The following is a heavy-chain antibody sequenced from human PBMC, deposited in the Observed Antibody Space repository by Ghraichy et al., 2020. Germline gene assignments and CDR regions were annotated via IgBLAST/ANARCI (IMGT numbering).Heavy chain of an antibody. CDR3: AREYCRAGSCFFGTGGSHFDY. V-gene: IGHV3-74*01. J-gene: IGHJ4*02. Sequence: GGSLRLSCAASGFALSNYWMHWVRRAPGKGLLWVSRIKSDGTGRTYADSVKGRFTISRDNAKNTLYLQMNSLRAEDTAVYYCAREYCRAGSCFFGTGGSHFDYWGQGTLVTVSS. D-gene: IGHD2-15*01. CDR1: GFALSNYW. CDR2: IKSDGTGR.